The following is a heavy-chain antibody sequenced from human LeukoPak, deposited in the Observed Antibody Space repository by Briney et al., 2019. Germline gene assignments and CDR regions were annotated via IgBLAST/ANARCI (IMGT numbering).Heavy chain of an antibody. Sequence: NPGGSLRLSCAASGFTFSSYNMNWVRQAPGKGLEWVSSISSTSSYIYYADSVKGRFTISRDNAKNSLYLQMNSLRAEDTAVYYCARDDRGLAPHFDYWGQGTLVTVSS. CDR2: ISSTSSYI. CDR3: ARDDRGLAPHFDY. CDR1: GFTFSSYN. D-gene: IGHD5-12*01. V-gene: IGHV3-21*01. J-gene: IGHJ4*02.